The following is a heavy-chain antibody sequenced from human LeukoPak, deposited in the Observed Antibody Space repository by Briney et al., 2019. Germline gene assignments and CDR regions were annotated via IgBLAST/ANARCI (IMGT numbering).Heavy chain of an antibody. J-gene: IGHJ4*02. D-gene: IGHD5-24*01. V-gene: IGHV1-69*05. CDR1: GGTFITYG. Sequence: GASVTVSCTASGGTFITYGINWVRQAPGQGLEWMGGIVPMFGIANYAQKFEGRVSITTDESSTTAYMELSSLRSEDTAFYYCATTSVRDGFNYFDYWGQGTLVPVSS. CDR3: ATTSVRDGFNYFDY. CDR2: IVPMFGIA.